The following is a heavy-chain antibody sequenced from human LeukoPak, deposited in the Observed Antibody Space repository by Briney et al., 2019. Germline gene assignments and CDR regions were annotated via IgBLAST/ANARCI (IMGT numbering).Heavy chain of an antibody. J-gene: IGHJ4*02. Sequence: ASVKLSCKASGYTFTGYYMHWVRQAPGQGLEWMGWINPNSGGTNYAQKFQGRVTMTRDTSISTAYMELSRLRSDDTAVYYCARSKLTYDFWSGSLYYFDYWGQGTLVTVSS. V-gene: IGHV1-2*02. D-gene: IGHD3-3*01. CDR3: ARSKLTYDFWSGSLYYFDY. CDR1: GYTFTGYY. CDR2: INPNSGGT.